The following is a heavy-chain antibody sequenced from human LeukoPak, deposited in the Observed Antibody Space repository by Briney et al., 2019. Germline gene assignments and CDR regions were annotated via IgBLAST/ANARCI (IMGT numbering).Heavy chain of an antibody. CDR3: ARRAGRLWLRNDAFDI. CDR1: GGLISISTYY. V-gene: IGHV4-39*07. J-gene: IGHJ3*02. D-gene: IGHD5-18*01. Sequence: PSETLSLTCTVSGGLISISTYYWGWIRQPPGKGLEWIGSIYYSGTTHYNPSLKSRVTIAVDTSKNQFSLKLSSVTAADTAVYYCARRAGRLWLRNDAFDIWGQGTMVTVSS. CDR2: IYYSGTT.